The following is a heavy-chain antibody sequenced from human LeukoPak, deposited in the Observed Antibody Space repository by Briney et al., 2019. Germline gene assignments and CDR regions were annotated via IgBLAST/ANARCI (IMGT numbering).Heavy chain of an antibody. J-gene: IGHJ4*02. CDR3: AIHFWSGYYIFDY. D-gene: IGHD3-3*02. CDR2: INPSGGST. CDR1: GYAFTSYY. V-gene: IGHV1-46*01. Sequence: ASVKVSCKASGYAFTSYYMHWVRQAPGQGLEWMGIINPSGGSTSYAQKFQGRVTMTRDTSTSTVYMELSSLRSEDTAVYYCAIHFWSGYYIFDYWGQGTLVTVSS.